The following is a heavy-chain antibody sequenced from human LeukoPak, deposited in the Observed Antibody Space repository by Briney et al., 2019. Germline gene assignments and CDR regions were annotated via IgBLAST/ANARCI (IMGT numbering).Heavy chain of an antibody. CDR3: ARLRTIGGNDP. CDR1: VYTFTVYY. D-gene: IGHD3-10*01. CDR2: INPNSGGT. Sequence: GASVNVSCKASVYTFTVYYMHWVRQAPGQGLEWMGWINPNSGGTNYAQKFQGRVTMTRDTSISTAYMELSRLRSDDTAVYYCARLRTIGGNDPWGQGTLVTVSS. J-gene: IGHJ5*02. V-gene: IGHV1-2*02.